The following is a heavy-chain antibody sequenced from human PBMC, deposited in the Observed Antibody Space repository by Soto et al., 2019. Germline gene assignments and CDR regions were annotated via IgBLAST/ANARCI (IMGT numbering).Heavy chain of an antibody. J-gene: IGHJ4*02. CDR3: ARDRGAYAY. CDR1: VLPFRTYC. Sequence: GPLRLSCAAPVLPFRTYCMSWVRQAPGKGLEWVANINQDGSEKNYVDSVKGRFTISRDNAKNSLYLQMNSLRAEDTAVYYCARDRGAYAYWGQGTLVTVSS. V-gene: IGHV3-7*03. D-gene: IGHD1-26*01. CDR2: INQDGSEK.